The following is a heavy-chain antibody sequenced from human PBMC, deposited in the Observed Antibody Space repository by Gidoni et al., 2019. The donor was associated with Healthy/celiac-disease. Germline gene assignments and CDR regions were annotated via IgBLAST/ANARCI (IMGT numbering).Heavy chain of an antibody. CDR3: AREPTFDY. CDR2: ISSSSSYI. Sequence: EVQLVEAGGGLVKPGGALRLSWAASGVTFSSYSMNWVRQAPGKGLEWFSSISSSSSYICYADSVKVRFTISRDNAKHSLYLQMNSLRAEDTAVYCCAREPTFDYWGQGTLVTVSS. V-gene: IGHV3-21*01. J-gene: IGHJ4*02. CDR1: GVTFSSYS.